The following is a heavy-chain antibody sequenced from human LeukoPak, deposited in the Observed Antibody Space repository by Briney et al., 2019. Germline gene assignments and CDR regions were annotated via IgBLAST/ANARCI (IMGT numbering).Heavy chain of an antibody. CDR3: AREHTTWASIWFDP. J-gene: IGHJ5*02. D-gene: IGHD1-14*01. Sequence: SGTLSLTCAVSGDSISSGNWWSWVRQPPGKGLEWIGEIYHSGSTNYNPSLKSRVTISVDKSNNQFSLKLSSVTAADTAVYYCAREHTTWASIWFDPWGQGTLVTVSS. CDR1: GDSISSGNW. V-gene: IGHV4-4*02. CDR2: IYHSGST.